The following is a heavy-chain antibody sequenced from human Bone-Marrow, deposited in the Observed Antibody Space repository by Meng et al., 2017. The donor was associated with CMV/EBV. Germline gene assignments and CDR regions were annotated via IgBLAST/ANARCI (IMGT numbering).Heavy chain of an antibody. CDR1: GDY. J-gene: IGHJ5*02. V-gene: IGHV4-34*01. D-gene: IGHD3-3*01. CDR2: INHSGST. CDR3: ARGKKTHRPFFGVVINQLRFDP. Sequence: GDYWSWIRQPPGRGLEWIGKINHSGSTNYNPSLKSRVTISVDTSKNQFSLKLSSVTAADTAVYYCARGKKTHRPFFGVVINQLRFDPWGQGTLVTVSS.